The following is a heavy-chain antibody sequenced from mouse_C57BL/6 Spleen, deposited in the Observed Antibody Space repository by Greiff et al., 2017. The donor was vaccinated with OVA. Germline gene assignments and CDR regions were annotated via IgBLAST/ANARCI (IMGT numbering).Heavy chain of an antibody. CDR2: INPNYGTT. CDR1: GYSFTDYN. J-gene: IGHJ2*01. CDR3: ARSADYDVKDYYFDY. D-gene: IGHD2-4*01. Sequence: VHVKQSGPELVKPGASVKISCKASGYSFTDYNMNWVKQSTGKSLEWIGVINPNYGTTSYNQKFKGKATLTVDQSSSTAYMQLNSLTSEDSAVYYCARSADYDVKDYYFDYWGQGTTLTVSS. V-gene: IGHV1-39*01.